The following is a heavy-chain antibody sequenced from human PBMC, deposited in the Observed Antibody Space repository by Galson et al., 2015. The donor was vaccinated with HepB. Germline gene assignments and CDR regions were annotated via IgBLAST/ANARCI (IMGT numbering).Heavy chain of an antibody. CDR1: GFTFSIYT. J-gene: IGHJ3*02. V-gene: IGHV3-21*01. CDR2: ISSSSSSI. D-gene: IGHD1-1*01. CDR3: ARDLGIKPTVGDAFDI. Sequence: SLRLSCAASGFTFSIYTMNWVRQAPGKGLEWVSSISSSSSSIYYADSMKGRFTISRDNAKNSLYLQMNSLRVEDTAVYYCARDLGIKPTVGDAFDIWGQGTMVTVSS.